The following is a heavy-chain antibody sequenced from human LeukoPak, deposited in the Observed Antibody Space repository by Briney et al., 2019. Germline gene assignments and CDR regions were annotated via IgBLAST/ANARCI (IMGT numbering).Heavy chain of an antibody. D-gene: IGHD6-19*01. CDR1: GFTFSSYA. CDR2: ISGSGGST. CDR3: ARDRAIAVAAPRDYYYGMDV. Sequence: GGSLRLSCAASGFTFSSYAMSWVRQAPGKGLEWVSAISGSGGSTYYADSVKGRFTISRDNSKNTLYLQMNSLRAEDTAVYYCARDRAIAVAAPRDYYYGMDVWGQGTTVTVSS. V-gene: IGHV3-23*01. J-gene: IGHJ6*02.